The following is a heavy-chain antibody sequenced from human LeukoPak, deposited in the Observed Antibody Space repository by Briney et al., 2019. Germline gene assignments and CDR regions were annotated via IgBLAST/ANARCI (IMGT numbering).Heavy chain of an antibody. CDR3: ARGHYSTSFLRSYFDY. Sequence: PEGSLRLSCAASGFTVSNNYMSWVRQAPGKGLEWVSGIYSGGSTHYADSVKGRFTISRDNSKNTLYLQMNSLRGEDTAVYYCARGHYSTSFLRSYFDYWGQGTLVTVSS. D-gene: IGHD4-11*01. CDR1: GFTVSNNY. V-gene: IGHV3-53*01. J-gene: IGHJ4*02. CDR2: IYSGGST.